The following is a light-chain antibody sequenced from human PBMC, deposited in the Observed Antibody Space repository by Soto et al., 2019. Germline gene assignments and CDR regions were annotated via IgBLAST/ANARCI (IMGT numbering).Light chain of an antibody. V-gene: IGKV2-28*01. J-gene: IGKJ4*01. Sequence: DIVMTQSPLSLPVTPGEPASISCRSSQSLLHSNGYNYLDWYLQKPGQSPQLLICLGSNRASGVPDRFSGSGSGTDFTLKISRVEAEDVGVYYRLQALQTPSFGGGTKLEIK. CDR3: LQALQTPS. CDR2: LGS. CDR1: QSLLHSNGYNY.